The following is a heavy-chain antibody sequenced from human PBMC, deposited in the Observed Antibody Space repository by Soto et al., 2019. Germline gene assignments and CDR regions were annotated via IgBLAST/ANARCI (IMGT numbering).Heavy chain of an antibody. CDR1: GFTFSSYA. CDR3: AKVGSGSYSAHS. J-gene: IGHJ4*02. Sequence: EVQPLESGGGLVQPGGSLRLSCAASGFTFSSYAMNWVRQAPGKGLEWVSTISFSGVNRHYADSVKGRFTISRDNSKNTLYLQMNSLRAEDTAIYYCAKVGSGSYSAHSWGQGTLVTVSS. V-gene: IGHV3-23*01. D-gene: IGHD3-10*01. CDR2: ISFSGVNR.